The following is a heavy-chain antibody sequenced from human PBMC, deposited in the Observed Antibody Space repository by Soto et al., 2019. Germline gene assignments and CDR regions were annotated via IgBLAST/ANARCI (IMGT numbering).Heavy chain of an antibody. CDR3: ARDLEFRDGNISQLDY. V-gene: IGHV1-69*13. CDR2: IIPIIGTP. D-gene: IGHD1-1*01. CDR1: GGTFRNHV. Sequence: ASVKVSCKASGGTFRNHVFNWVRQAPGQGLEWMGGIIPIIGTPNYAQKFQGRVTITADASTNTIYLEVSSLTSHDTAVYYCARDLEFRDGNISQLDYRGQRTLVTVSS. J-gene: IGHJ4*02.